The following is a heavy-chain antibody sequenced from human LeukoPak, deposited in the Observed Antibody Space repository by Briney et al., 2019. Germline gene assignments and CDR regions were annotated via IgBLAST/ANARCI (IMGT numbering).Heavy chain of an antibody. Sequence: GESLKISCKGSGYSFTSYWIGCVRQMPGKDLEWLGIIYPGDSNTRYSPSFQGQVTISADKPISTAYLQWSSLKASDTAVYYCARHVDYLYYMAVWGKATTATVSS. CDR1: GYSFTSYW. J-gene: IGHJ6*03. CDR2: IYPGDSNT. V-gene: IGHV5-51*01. CDR3: ARHVDYLYYMAV. D-gene: IGHD3-10*01.